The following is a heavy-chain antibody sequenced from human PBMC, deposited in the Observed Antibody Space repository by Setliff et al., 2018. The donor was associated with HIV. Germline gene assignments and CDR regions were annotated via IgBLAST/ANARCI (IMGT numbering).Heavy chain of an antibody. Sequence: ASETLSLTCTVSGGSISSYYWSWIRQPPGKGLEWIGYIYTSGSTNYNPSPKSRVTISVDTSKNQFSRKLSSVTAADTAVYYCARGLSFYDPGGFDYWGRGTLVTVSS. D-gene: IGHD3-22*01. J-gene: IGHJ4*02. V-gene: IGHV4-4*09. CDR2: IYTSGST. CDR1: GGSISSYY. CDR3: ARGLSFYDPGGFDY.